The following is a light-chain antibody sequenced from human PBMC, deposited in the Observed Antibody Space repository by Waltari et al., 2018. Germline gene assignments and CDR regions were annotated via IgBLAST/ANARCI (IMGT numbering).Light chain of an antibody. J-gene: IGKJ2*01. V-gene: IGKV4-1*01. CDR1: QSVLYSSNNLNY. Sequence: DIVMTQSPDSLAVSLGERATIHCQSSQSVLYSSNNLNYLAWYQQKPGQPPKLLIYWASTRESGVPDRFSGSGSGTDFTLTISSLQAEDVAVYYCQQFYSTPYTFGQGTKLEIK. CDR2: WAS. CDR3: QQFYSTPYT.